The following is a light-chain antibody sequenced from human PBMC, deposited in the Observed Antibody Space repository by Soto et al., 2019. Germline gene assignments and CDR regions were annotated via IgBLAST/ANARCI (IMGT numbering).Light chain of an antibody. CDR3: QVWDRSSDQLV. CDR1: KIGSKS. CDR2: DDS. J-gene: IGLJ2*01. V-gene: IGLV3-21*02. Sequence: SYELTQPPSVSVAPGQTARITCGATKIGSKSVNWYRQSPGQAPVLVLYDDSVRPSGIPARLSGTNSGNTATLSISGVVAGDEADYFCQVWDRSSDQLVFGGGTKVTVL.